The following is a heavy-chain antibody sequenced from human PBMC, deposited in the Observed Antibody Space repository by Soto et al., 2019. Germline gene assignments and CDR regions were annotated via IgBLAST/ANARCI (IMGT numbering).Heavy chain of an antibody. CDR2: ISAYNGNT. Sequence: QVQLVQSGAEVKKPGASVKVSCKASGYTFTSYGISWVRQAPGQGLEWMGWISAYNGNTNYAQKLQGRVTMTTATSTSTAYMELRSLRSDDTAVYYCARVRYQLLKSDWFDPWGQGTLVTVSS. CDR1: GYTFTSYG. D-gene: IGHD2-2*01. J-gene: IGHJ5*02. V-gene: IGHV1-18*04. CDR3: ARVRYQLLKSDWFDP.